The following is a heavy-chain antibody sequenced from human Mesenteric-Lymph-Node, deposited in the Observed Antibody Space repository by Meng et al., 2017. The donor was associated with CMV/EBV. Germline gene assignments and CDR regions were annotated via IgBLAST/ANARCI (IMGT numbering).Heavy chain of an antibody. CDR3: ARGPSRYCSGGSCSHYFDY. J-gene: IGHJ4*02. D-gene: IGHD2-15*01. Sequence: GESLKISCAASGFSFSIYGMHWVRQAPGKGLDWVAFITYDGSPQYYADSVKGRFTISRDNSKNTLYLQMNSLRAEDTAVYYCARGPSRYCSGGSCSHYFDYWGQGTLVTVSS. CDR1: GFSFSIYG. V-gene: IGHV3-30*06. CDR2: ITYDGSPQ.